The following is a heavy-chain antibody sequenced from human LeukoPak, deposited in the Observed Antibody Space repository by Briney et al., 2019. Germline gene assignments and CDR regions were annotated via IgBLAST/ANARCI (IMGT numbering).Heavy chain of an antibody. CDR3: ARRSSLAWDY. Sequence: SETLSLTCAVSGGSISSGGSSWSWIRQPPGKGLEWIGYIYHSGSTYYNPSLKSRITISIDRSKNHFSLKLSSVTAADTAVYYCARRSSLAWDYWGQGTLVTVSS. CDR1: GGSISSGGSS. V-gene: IGHV4-30-2*01. J-gene: IGHJ4*02. CDR2: IYHSGST.